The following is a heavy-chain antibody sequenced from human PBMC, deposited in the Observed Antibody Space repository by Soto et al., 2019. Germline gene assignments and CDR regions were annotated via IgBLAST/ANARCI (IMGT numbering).Heavy chain of an antibody. J-gene: IGHJ5*02. CDR2: INAGNGNT. V-gene: IGHV1-3*01. CDR1: GDTFTSYA. CDR3: ARERRARNWFDP. Sequence: ASVKVSCKASGDTFTSYAMHWVRQAPGQRLEWMGWINAGNGNTKYSQKFQGRVTITRDTSASTAYMELSSLRSEDTAVYYCARERRARNWFDPWGQGTLVTVSS.